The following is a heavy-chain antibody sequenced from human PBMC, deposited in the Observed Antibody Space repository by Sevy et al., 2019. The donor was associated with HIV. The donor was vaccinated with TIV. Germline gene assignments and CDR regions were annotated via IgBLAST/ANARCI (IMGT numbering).Heavy chain of an antibody. CDR2: ISYAGSTK. D-gene: IGHD5-18*01. CDR1: GFTFSRYA. Sequence: GGSLRLSCAASGFTFSRYAMHWVRQAPGKGLEWLAVISYAGSTKYYTDSVKGRFTISRDNSKNTLYLQMNSRKVEDTAVYYCARVKGAYSFGSHGRDLWGQGTTVTVSS. J-gene: IGHJ6*01. CDR3: ARVKGAYSFGSHGRDL. V-gene: IGHV3-30-3*01.